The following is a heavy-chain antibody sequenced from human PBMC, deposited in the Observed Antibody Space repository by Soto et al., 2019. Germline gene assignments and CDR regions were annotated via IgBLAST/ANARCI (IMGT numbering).Heavy chain of an antibody. CDR1: GDSVSSKSAA. V-gene: IGHV6-1*01. J-gene: IGHJ6*02. CDR2: TYYRSKWYN. Sequence: PSQTLSLTCAISGDSVSSKSAAWNWIRQSPSRGLEWLGRTYYRSKWYNDYAVSVKSRITINPDTSKNQFSLQLNSVTPEDTAVYYCARDLVVAATNYYYYYGMDVWGQGTTVTVS. D-gene: IGHD2-15*01. CDR3: ARDLVVAATNYYYYYGMDV.